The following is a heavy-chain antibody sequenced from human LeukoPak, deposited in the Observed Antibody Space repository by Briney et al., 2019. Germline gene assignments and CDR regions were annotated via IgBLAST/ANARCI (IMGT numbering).Heavy chain of an antibody. CDR2: ISTYNGHT. CDR3: AREGGRYCSGGSCYSSNGWYGGLNY. Sequence: ASVKVSYKASGYTFTSYGISWVRQAPGQGLEWMGWISTYNGHTNYARKVQGRVTMTTDTSTSTAYMELRSLRSDDTAVYFCAREGGRYCSGGSCYSSNGWYGGLNYWGQGTLVTVSS. V-gene: IGHV1-18*01. D-gene: IGHD2-15*01. CDR1: GYTFTSYG. J-gene: IGHJ4*02.